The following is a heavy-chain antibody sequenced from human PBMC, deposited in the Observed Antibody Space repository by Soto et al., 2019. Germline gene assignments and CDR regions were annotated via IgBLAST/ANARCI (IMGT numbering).Heavy chain of an antibody. CDR3: ARGSLAGTNYYYYGMDV. D-gene: IGHD1-1*01. CDR1: GGSISSGGYS. Sequence: QLQLQESGSGLMKPSQTLSLTCAVSGGSISSGGYSWSWIRQPPGKGLEWIGYIYHSGSTYYNPSLKSRVTISVDRSKNQFSLKLSSVTAADTAVYYCARGSLAGTNYYYYGMDVWGQGTTVTVSS. CDR2: IYHSGST. V-gene: IGHV4-30-2*01. J-gene: IGHJ6*02.